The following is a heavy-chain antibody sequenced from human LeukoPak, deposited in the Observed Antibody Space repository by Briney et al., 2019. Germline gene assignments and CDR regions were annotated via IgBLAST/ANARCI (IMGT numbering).Heavy chain of an antibody. CDR2: INAYNGDT. D-gene: IGHD3-10*01. CDR3: ARDGSGVWFDY. Sequence: ASVKVSCKTSGYTFTSLDINWVRQAPGQGLEWMAWINAYNGDTNYAQKFQGRVTLTTDTSTSTAYMELRSLRSDDTAVYYCARDGSGVWFDYWGQGTLVTVSS. CDR1: GYTFTSLD. J-gene: IGHJ4*02. V-gene: IGHV1-18*01.